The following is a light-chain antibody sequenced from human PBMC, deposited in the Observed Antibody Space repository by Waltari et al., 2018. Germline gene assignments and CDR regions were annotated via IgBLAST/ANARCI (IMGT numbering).Light chain of an antibody. Sequence: EVVVTQSPATLSVSPGKTVTLSCRASQRVNTNLAWYQQKPGQAPRLLIFAASTRAPGIPSRFGGSGSGTEFTLTITSLQFEDVGVYFCQQYHKWPPGGFGGGTKVEIE. J-gene: IGKJ4*01. CDR3: QQYHKWPPGG. CDR1: QRVNTN. CDR2: AAS. V-gene: IGKV3-15*01.